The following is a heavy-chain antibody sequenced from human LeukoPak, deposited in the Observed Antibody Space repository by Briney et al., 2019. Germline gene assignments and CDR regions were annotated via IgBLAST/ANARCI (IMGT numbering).Heavy chain of an antibody. D-gene: IGHD3-22*01. J-gene: IGHJ5*02. CDR2: ISGSGGST. Sequence: GGSLRLSCAASGFTFSSYAMSWVRQAPGKGLEWVSAISGSGGSTYYADSVKGRFTISRDNSKNTLYLQMNSLRAEDTAVYYCAKDGPPYDSSGYYYVGFSLGVPLNWFDPWGQGTLVTVSS. CDR1: GFTFSSYA. V-gene: IGHV3-23*01. CDR3: AKDGPPYDSSGYYYVGFSLGVPLNWFDP.